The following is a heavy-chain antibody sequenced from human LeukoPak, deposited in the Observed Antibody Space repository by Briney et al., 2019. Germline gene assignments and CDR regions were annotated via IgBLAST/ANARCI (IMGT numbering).Heavy chain of an antibody. D-gene: IGHD3-16*01. CDR1: GFTFSSND. Sequence: GGSLRLSCAASGFTFSSNDMSWVRQAPGKGLEWVSGISGTDGSRSYADSVKGRFTISRDNPKNTLYLQMNSLRGEDTAVYYCAKAFNYFYYGMDVWGQGTTVTVCS. CDR2: ISGTDGSR. V-gene: IGHV3-23*01. CDR3: AKAFNYFYYGMDV. J-gene: IGHJ6*02.